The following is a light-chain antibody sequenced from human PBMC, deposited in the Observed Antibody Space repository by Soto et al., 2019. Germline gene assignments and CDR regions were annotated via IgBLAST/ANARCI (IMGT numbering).Light chain of an antibody. CDR2: AAS. CDR1: QSISSY. J-gene: IGKJ2*01. CDR3: QQSYRTPMYT. V-gene: IGKV1-39*01. Sequence: DIQMTQSPSSLSASVGDRVTITCRASQSISSYLNWYQQKPGKPPKLLIYAASSLQSGVPSRFSGSGSGTDFTLTISSLQPEDFATYYCQQSYRTPMYTFGQGTKLEIK.